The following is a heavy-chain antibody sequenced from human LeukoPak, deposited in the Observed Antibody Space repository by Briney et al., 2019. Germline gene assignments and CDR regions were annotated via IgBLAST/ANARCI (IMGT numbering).Heavy chain of an antibody. Sequence: SETLSLTCAVYGGSFSGYYWSWIRQPPGKGLEWIGEIDHSGSTNYNPSLKSRVTISVDTSKNQFSLKLSSVTAGDTAVYYCARGRGGYSYGQVDYWGQGTLVTVSS. V-gene: IGHV4-34*01. CDR1: GGSFSGYY. J-gene: IGHJ4*02. CDR3: ARGRGGYSYGQVDY. D-gene: IGHD5-18*01. CDR2: IDHSGST.